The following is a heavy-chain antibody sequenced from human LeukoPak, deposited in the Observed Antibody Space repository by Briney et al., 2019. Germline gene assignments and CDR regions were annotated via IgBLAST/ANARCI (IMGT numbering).Heavy chain of an antibody. J-gene: IGHJ3*02. Sequence: SVKVSCKASGGTFSSYAISWVRQAPGQGLEWMGRIIPILGIANYAQKFQGRVTITADKSTSTAYMELSSLRSEDTAVYYCASPTEVVSTGNAFDIWGQGTMVTVSS. CDR1: GGTFSSYA. CDR3: ASPTEVVSTGNAFDI. D-gene: IGHD5/OR15-5a*01. CDR2: IIPILGIA. V-gene: IGHV1-69*04.